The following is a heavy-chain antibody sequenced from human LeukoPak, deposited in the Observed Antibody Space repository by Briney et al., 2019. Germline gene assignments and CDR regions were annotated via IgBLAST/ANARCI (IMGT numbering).Heavy chain of an antibody. CDR2: INTDTANP. D-gene: IGHD6-6*01. CDR1: GYTFTSYA. V-gene: IGHV7-4-1*02. CDR3: ARVQATRPDF. J-gene: IGHJ4*02. Sequence: VASVKVSCKASGYTFTSYAMNWVRQAPGQGLEWMGWINTDTANPTYAQAFRGRFVFSLDTSVSTAYPQISSLKAEDTAVYYCARVQATRPDFWGQGTLVTVSS.